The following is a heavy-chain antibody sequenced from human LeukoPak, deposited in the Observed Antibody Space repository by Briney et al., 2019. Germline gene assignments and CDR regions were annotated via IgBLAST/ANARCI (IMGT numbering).Heavy chain of an antibody. J-gene: IGHJ4*02. D-gene: IGHD2-2*01. Sequence: SETLSLTCTVSGGSISSSSYYWGWIRQPPGKGLEWIGSIYYSGSTYYNPSLKSRVTISVDTSKNQFSLKLSSVTAADTAVYYCARVPAATLYFDYWGQGTLVTVSS. V-gene: IGHV4-39*07. CDR3: ARVPAATLYFDY. CDR1: GGSISSSSYY. CDR2: IYYSGST.